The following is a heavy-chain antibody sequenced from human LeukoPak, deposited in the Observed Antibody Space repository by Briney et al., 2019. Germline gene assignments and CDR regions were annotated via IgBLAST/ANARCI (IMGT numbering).Heavy chain of an antibody. CDR1: GLSITSYS. D-gene: IGHD2-21*02. V-gene: IGHV3-48*02. CDR3: ARLTVVTATRSLDY. J-gene: IGHJ4*02. CDR2: ISSSSTTI. Sequence: GGSLRLSCAASGLSITSYSMNWVRQAPGKGLEWVSHISSSSTTIDYADSVKGRFTISRDNAKTSLYLQMNSLRDEDTAVYYCARLTVVTATRSLDYWGQGTLVTVSS.